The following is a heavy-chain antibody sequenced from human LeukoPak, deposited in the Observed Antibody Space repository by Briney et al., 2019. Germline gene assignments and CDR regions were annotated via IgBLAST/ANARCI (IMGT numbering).Heavy chain of an antibody. CDR1: GFTFSSYW. J-gene: IGHJ5*02. Sequence: KPGGSLRLSCAASGFTFSSYWMSWVRQAPGKGLEWVGRIKSKNVGGTTDYAAPVKGRFTISRDDSKNTVYLQMNSLKIEDTAVYYCTSHAAFDPWGQGTLVTVSS. CDR3: TSHAAFDP. V-gene: IGHV3-15*01. CDR2: IKSKNVGGTT.